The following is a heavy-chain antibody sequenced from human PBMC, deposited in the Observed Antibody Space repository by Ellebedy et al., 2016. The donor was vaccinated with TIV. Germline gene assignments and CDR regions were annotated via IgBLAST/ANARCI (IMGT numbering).Heavy chain of an antibody. J-gene: IGHJ4*02. Sequence: PGGSLRLSCALSGFTFDHFAMRWFRQAPGKGLEWVSAITGSGDRTFYADSVKGRFTVSRDTSKNTLYLQMNSLRAEDTAIYYCAKASGKYGWNSEYWGQGTQVTVSS. CDR1: GFTFDHFA. D-gene: IGHD3-10*01. CDR2: ITGSGDRT. CDR3: AKASGKYGWNSEY. V-gene: IGHV3-23*01.